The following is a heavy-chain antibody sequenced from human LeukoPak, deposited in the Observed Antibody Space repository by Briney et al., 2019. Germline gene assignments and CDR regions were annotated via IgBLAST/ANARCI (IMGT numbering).Heavy chain of an antibody. J-gene: IGHJ4*02. Sequence: SETLSLTCTVSGGSISSYYWSWIRQPSGKGLEWIGYIYYSGSTNYNPSLKSRVTISVDTSKNQFSLKLSSVTAADTAVYYCARRRVPAAHFDYWGQGTLVTVSS. V-gene: IGHV4-59*01. CDR3: ARRRVPAAHFDY. CDR2: IYYSGST. D-gene: IGHD2-2*01. CDR1: GGSISSYY.